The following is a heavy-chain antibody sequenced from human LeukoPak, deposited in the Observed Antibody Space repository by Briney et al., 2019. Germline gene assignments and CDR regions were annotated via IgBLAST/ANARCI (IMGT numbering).Heavy chain of an antibody. V-gene: IGHV3-23*01. CDR3: ASRYPGIAVAGTNAFDI. J-gene: IGHJ3*02. CDR1: GFTFSSYA. Sequence: GGSLRLSCAASGFTFSSYAMSWVRQAPGKGLEWVSAISGSGGSTYYADSVKGRFTISRDNSKNSLYLQMNSLRAEDTAVYYCASRYPGIAVAGTNAFDIWGQGTMVTVSS. D-gene: IGHD6-19*01. CDR2: ISGSGGST.